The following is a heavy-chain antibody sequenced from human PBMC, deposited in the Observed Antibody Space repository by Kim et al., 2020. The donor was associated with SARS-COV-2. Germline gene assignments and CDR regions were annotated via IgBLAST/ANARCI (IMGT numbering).Heavy chain of an antibody. V-gene: IGHV3-48*03. Sequence: GGSLRLSCAASGFTFSSYEMNWVRQAPGKGLEWDSFTSASGSYIFYADSVKGRFTISRDNAKNSLSLQMSSLRAEDTAVYYCASSLSGWGYYYNYDLDVWGQGTTVTVSS. CDR1: GFTFSSYE. CDR3: ASSLSGWGYYYNYDLDV. CDR2: TSASGSYI. D-gene: IGHD1-26*01. J-gene: IGHJ6*02.